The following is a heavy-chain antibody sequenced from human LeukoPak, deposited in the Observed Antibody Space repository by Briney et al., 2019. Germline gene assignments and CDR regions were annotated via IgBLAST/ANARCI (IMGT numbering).Heavy chain of an antibody. V-gene: IGHV3-23*01. J-gene: IGHJ6*01. D-gene: IGHD1-26*01. CDR1: RFSFSGFA. CDR3: AKMKGHPLRKYYMDV. Sequence: RGSLRHSSADSRFSFSGFATSCVRGTPEERLERVSGISVSGDNTIYADSVKGRFTISRDNSKTTLYLEMNSLRAEDTAIYYCAKMKGHPLRKYYMDVWGQGTTVTVSS. CDR2: ISVSGDNT.